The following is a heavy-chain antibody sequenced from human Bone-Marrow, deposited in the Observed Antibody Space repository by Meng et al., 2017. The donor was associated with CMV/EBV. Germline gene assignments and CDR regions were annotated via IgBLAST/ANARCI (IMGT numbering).Heavy chain of an antibody. CDR3: ARESSDHTDKADY. V-gene: IGHV1-2*02. CDR1: GYTFTDYY. Sequence: ASVKVSCKASGYTFTDYYIHWVRQAPGQGLEWMGWINPNSGGTNYAQKFQGRVTMTRDTSISTAYMELSRLRSDDTAVYYCARESSDHTDKADYWGQGTLVTVSS. J-gene: IGHJ4*02. CDR2: INPNSGGT. D-gene: IGHD3-22*01.